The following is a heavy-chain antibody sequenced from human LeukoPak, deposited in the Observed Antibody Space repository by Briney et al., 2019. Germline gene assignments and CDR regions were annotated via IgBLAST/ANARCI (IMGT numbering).Heavy chain of an antibody. Sequence: PGGSLRLSCAASGFTFSSYSMNWVRQAPGKGLEWVSYISSSSSTIYYADSVKGRFTISRDNAKNSLYLQMNSLRDEDTAVYYCARDSRGYDFWSGYYDYWGQGTLVTVSS. CDR1: GFTFSSYS. V-gene: IGHV3-48*02. D-gene: IGHD3-3*01. CDR3: ARDSRGYDFWSGYYDY. J-gene: IGHJ4*02. CDR2: ISSSSSTI.